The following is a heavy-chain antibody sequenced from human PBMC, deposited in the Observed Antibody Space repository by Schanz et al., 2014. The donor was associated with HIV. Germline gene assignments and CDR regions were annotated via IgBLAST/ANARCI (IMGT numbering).Heavy chain of an antibody. V-gene: IGHV3-33*05. CDR2: ISYDGSDK. J-gene: IGHJ4*02. CDR3: AKEAHWLVDD. CDR1: GFTFSSYG. D-gene: IGHD3-9*01. Sequence: QVELVESGGGVVQPGRSLRLSCAASGFTFSSYGMHWVRQAPGKGLEWVAVISYDGSDKYYADSVKGRFTIARDNSKNPLFLQMNSLRAEDTAVYYCAKEAHWLVDDWGQGTLVTVSS.